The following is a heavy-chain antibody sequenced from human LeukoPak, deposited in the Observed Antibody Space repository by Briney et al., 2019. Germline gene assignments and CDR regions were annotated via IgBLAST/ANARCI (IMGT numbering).Heavy chain of an antibody. D-gene: IGHD1-26*01. CDR2: ISYDGSNK. Sequence: GGSLRLSCAASGFTFSSYAMSWVRQAPGKGLEWVAVISYDGSNKYYADSVKGRFTISRDNSKNTLYLQMNSLRAEDTAVYYCAKSGPTECMDVWGQGTTVTVSS. CDR1: GFTFSSYA. J-gene: IGHJ6*02. V-gene: IGHV3-30*18. CDR3: AKSGPTECMDV.